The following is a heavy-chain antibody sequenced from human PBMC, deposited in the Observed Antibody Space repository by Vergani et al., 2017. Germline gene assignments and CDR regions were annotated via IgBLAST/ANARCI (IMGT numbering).Heavy chain of an antibody. CDR3: ASLLRGYDFWSGAIDY. CDR1: GGSFSGYY. Sequence: QVQLQQWGAGLLKPSETLSLTCAVYGGSFSGYYWSWIRQPPGKGLEWIGEINHSGSTNYNPSLKSRVTISVDTSKNQFSLKLISVTAADTAVYYCASLLRGYDFWSGAIDYWGQGTLVTVSS. D-gene: IGHD3-3*01. CDR2: INHSGST. V-gene: IGHV4-34*01. J-gene: IGHJ4*02.